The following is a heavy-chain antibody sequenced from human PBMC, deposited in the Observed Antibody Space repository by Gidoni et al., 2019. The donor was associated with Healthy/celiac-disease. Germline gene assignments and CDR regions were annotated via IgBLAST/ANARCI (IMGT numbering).Heavy chain of an antibody. CDR1: GGSISSSNW. V-gene: IGHV4-4*02. CDR3: ARDSNYGSGSVYYYYGMDV. Sequence: QVQLQESGPGLVKPSGTLSLTCAVSGGSISSSNWWSWVRQPPGKGLEWIGEIYHSGSTNYNPSLKSRVTISVDKSKNQFSLKLSSVTAADTAVYYCARDSNYGSGSVYYYYGMDVWGQGTTVTVSS. J-gene: IGHJ6*02. CDR2: IYHSGST. D-gene: IGHD3-10*01.